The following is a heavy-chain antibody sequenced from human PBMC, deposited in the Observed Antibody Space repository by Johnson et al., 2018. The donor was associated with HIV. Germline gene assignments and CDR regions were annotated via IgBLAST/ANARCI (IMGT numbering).Heavy chain of an antibody. D-gene: IGHD4-11*01. CDR2: IKSKTDGGTT. CDR1: GFTFSNAW. V-gene: IGHV3-15*01. CDR3: TTLPPTWRAFHI. J-gene: IGHJ3*02. Sequence: EVQLVESGGGLIQPGGSLRLSCAASGFTFSNAWMSWVRQAPGKGLEWVGRIKSKTDGGTTDYAAPVKGRFTISRDDSKNTLYLHMKSLKTEDTAVYFCTTLPPTWRAFHIWGQGTMVTVSS.